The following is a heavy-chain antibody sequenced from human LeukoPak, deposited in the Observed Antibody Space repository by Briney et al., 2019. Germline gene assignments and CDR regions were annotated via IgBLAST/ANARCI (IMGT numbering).Heavy chain of an antibody. CDR2: IYPGDSDT. CDR1: GYSFTSYV. D-gene: IGHD5-12*01. Sequence: GQSLKISCKVSGYSFTSYVIGWVRQMPGKGLEWMGIIYPGDSDTRYSPSFQGQVTISSDKSISTAYLKWRSLKASDTAMYYCATQDIVATIPAFDIWGQGTMVTVSS. J-gene: IGHJ3*02. CDR3: ATQDIVATIPAFDI. V-gene: IGHV5-51*01.